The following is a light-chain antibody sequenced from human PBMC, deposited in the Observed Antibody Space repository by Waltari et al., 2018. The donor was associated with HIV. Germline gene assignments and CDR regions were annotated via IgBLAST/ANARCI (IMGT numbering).Light chain of an antibody. CDR2: VNS. CDR1: SSNIGAGCY. Sequence: QPVLTQPPSLSGAPGQRVTISCTEVSSNIGAGCYVHCYRQPPGTATKLLIYVNSNRPSGVPDRFSGSKSGTSASLAIPGLQAEDEADYYCQSYDSSLSGNVVFGGGTKLTVL. CDR3: QSYDSSLSGNVV. J-gene: IGLJ2*01. V-gene: IGLV1-40*01.